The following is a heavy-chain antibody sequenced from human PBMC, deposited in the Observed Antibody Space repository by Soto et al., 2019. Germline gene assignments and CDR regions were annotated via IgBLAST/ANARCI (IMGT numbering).Heavy chain of an antibody. CDR3: ARQIYDSDTGPNFKYYFDS. Sequence: GESLKISCKGSGYSFAGYWITWVRQKPGKGLEWMGRIDPSDSQTYYSPSFRGHVTISVTKSITTVFLQWSSLRASDTAMYYCARQIYDSDTGPNFKYYFDSWGQGTPVTVSS. D-gene: IGHD3-22*01. CDR2: IDPSDSQT. CDR1: GYSFAGYW. J-gene: IGHJ4*02. V-gene: IGHV5-10-1*01.